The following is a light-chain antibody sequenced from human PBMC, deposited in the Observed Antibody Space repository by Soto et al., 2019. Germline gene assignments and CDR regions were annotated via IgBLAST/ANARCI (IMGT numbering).Light chain of an antibody. J-gene: IGLJ3*02. Sequence: QSALTQPASVSGSPGQSITISCTGTSSDVGGYNYVSWYQQHPGKAPKLMIYEVSNRPSGVSNRCSGSKSGNTASLTISGFQAEDEADYDCCSYTSSSALVFGGGTKLTVL. CDR1: SSDVGGYNY. CDR2: EVS. V-gene: IGLV2-14*01. CDR3: CSYTSSSALV.